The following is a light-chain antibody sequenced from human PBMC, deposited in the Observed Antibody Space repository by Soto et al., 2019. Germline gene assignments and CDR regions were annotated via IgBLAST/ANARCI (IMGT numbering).Light chain of an antibody. CDR3: QQSFSTPT. J-gene: IGKJ1*01. Sequence: DIQMTQSPSSLSASVGDRVTITCRASQSISRFLSWYQQRPGKAPNLLIYASTLYSGVPSRFSGSGSGTNFTLTISGLQPEDFATYYCQQSFSTPTFSPGTKVEIK. CDR2: AS. CDR1: QSISRF. V-gene: IGKV1-39*01.